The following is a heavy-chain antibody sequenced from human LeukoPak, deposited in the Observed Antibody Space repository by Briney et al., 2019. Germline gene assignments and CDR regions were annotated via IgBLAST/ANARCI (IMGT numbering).Heavy chain of an antibody. CDR1: GFTFSSYG. CDR3: AKDCSSTSCYSGFDY. Sequence: GGSLRLSCAASGFTFSSYGMHWVRQAPGKGLEWVAVIWYDGSNKYYADSVKGRFTISRDNSKNTLYLQMNSLRAEDTAVYYCAKDCSSTSCYSGFDYWGQGTLVTVSS. CDR2: IWYDGSNK. V-gene: IGHV3-30*02. D-gene: IGHD2-2*02. J-gene: IGHJ4*02.